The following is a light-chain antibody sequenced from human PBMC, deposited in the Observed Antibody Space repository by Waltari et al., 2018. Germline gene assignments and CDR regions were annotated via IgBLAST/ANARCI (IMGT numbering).Light chain of an antibody. CDR3: MQALQTPT. CDR1: QSLLHSNGYNY. CDR2: LGS. J-gene: IGKJ1*01. V-gene: IGKV2-28*01. Sequence: EIVLTQSPLSLPVTPVEPASISFRSSQSLLHSNGYNYLDWYLQKSGQSPQLLIYLGSSRASGVPDRFSGSGSGTEFTLKISRVEAGDVGVYFCMQALQTPTFGQGTKV.